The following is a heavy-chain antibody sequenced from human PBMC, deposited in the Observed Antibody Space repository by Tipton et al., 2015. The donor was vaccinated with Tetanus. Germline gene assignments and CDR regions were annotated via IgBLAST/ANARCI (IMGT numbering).Heavy chain of an antibody. CDR1: GYSITRGSYY. J-gene: IGHJ4*02. Sequence: TLSLTCSVSGYSITRGSYYWSWIRQPPGKGLEWIGDIFYSGNSISNPSFRSRVTMSVDTSRTLFSLTLIAVTAADTAVYFCARGLIDDFLGSRIYFDSWGPGTLVTVSS. V-gene: IGHV4-61*01. D-gene: IGHD2-8*01. CDR3: ARGLIDDFLGSRIYFDS. CDR2: IFYSGNS.